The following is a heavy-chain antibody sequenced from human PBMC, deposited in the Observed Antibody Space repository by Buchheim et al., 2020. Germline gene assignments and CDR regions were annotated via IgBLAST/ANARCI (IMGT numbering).Heavy chain of an antibody. D-gene: IGHD3-16*01. CDR1: GVSIYSSY. J-gene: IGHJ4*02. Sequence: QVQLQESGPGLVKPSETLSLTCTVSGVSIYSSYWTWIRQPLGKGLEWIGNIYYGGSTNYNPSLKGRVTMSIDTSKNQFFLRMTSVTAADTAVYYCVMGDYEFANWGQGT. CDR3: VMGDYEFAN. CDR2: IYYGGST. V-gene: IGHV4-59*01.